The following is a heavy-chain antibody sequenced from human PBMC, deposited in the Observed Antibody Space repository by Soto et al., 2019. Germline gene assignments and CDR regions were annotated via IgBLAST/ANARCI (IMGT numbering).Heavy chain of an antibody. Sequence: QVQLVESGGGVVQPGRSLRLSCAASGFTFSSYGMHWVRQAPGKGLEWVAVISYDGSNKYYADSVKGRFTISRDNSKNTLYLQMNSRRAEDTAVYYCAKDGGWLGTYWGQGTLVTVSS. D-gene: IGHD3-16*01. CDR3: AKDGGWLGTY. J-gene: IGHJ4*02. CDR1: GFTFSSYG. CDR2: ISYDGSNK. V-gene: IGHV3-30*18.